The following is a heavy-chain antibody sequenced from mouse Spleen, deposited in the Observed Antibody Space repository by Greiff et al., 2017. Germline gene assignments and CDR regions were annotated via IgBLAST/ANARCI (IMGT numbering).Heavy chain of an antibody. CDR3: ARSMGADEYYFDY. CDR1: GYAFTNYL. CDR2: INPGSGGT. V-gene: IGHV1-54*01. J-gene: IGHJ2*01. D-gene: IGHD2-3*01. Sequence: VQRVESGAELVRPGTSVKVSCKASGYAFTNYLVEWVKQRPGQGLEWIGVINPGSGGTNYNEKFKGKATLTADKSSSTAYMQLSSLTSEDSAVYFCARSMGADEYYFDYWGQGTTRT.